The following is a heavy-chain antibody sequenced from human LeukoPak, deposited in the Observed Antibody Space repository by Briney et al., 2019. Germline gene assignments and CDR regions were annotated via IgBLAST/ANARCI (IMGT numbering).Heavy chain of an antibody. Sequence: SETLSLTCTVSGGSISSYYWSWIRQPPGKGLEWIGYIYYSGSTNYNPSLKSRVTISVDTSKNQFSLKLSSVTAADTAVYYCARDRGQGSPHFDYWGQGTLVIVSS. CDR2: IYYSGST. J-gene: IGHJ4*02. V-gene: IGHV4-59*01. CDR1: GGSISSYY. D-gene: IGHD3-10*01. CDR3: ARDRGQGSPHFDY.